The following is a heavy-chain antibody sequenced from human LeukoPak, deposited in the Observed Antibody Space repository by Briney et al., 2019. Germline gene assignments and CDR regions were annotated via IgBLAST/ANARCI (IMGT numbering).Heavy chain of an antibody. D-gene: IGHD2/OR15-2a*01. CDR3: VRDPPRIRFDL. CDR2: IRSTSKYI. V-gene: IGHV3-21*01. CDR1: GFSFSYYS. J-gene: IGHJ4*02. Sequence: PGGSLRLSCTASGFSFSYYSMHWVRQAPGKGLEWVASIRSTSKYIYYADSVKGRFTISRDNAENSLYLQMSSLRADDTAVYYCVRDPPRIRFDLWGQGTLVTVSS.